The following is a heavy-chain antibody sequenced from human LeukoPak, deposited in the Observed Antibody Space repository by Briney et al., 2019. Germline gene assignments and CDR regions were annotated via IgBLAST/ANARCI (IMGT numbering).Heavy chain of an antibody. J-gene: IGHJ3*02. CDR2: IRSKAYGGTT. V-gene: IGHV3-49*03. CDR1: GISIDDYT. Sequence: GGSLRLSCTVSGISIDDYTMSWFRQAPGKGLEWVGFIRSKAYGGTTEHAASVKGRFSISRDDTKSIAYLQMNSLKTEDTAVYYCARKDGDIWGQGTMVTVSS. CDR3: ARKDGDI.